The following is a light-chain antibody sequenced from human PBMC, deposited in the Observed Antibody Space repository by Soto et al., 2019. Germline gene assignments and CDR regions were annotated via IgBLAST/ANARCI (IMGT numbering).Light chain of an antibody. CDR1: QSVGNS. J-gene: IGKJ2*03. CDR2: DTY. V-gene: IGKV3-15*01. CDR3: LQYNFWRPYS. Sequence: EIVMTQSPATLSLSPGERATLSCRASQSVGNSLAWYQLTPGQVPRLLIFDTYTRATGTPARFSGSGSGAEFTLTISSLQSEDFAIYSCLQYNFWRPYSFGQGTKVDIK.